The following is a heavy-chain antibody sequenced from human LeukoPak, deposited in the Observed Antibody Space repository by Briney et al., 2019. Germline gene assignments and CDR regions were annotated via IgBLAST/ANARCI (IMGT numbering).Heavy chain of an antibody. D-gene: IGHD5-18*01. CDR2: ITSKSDGGTT. CDR3: TTAPGAWIQLFY. J-gene: IGHJ4*02. CDR1: GFTFSRSD. Sequence: GGSLRLSCEASGFTFSRSDMIWVRQAPGKGLEWVGLITSKSDGGTTHYAAPVKGRFTISRDDSKNTLFMQMNSLKTEDTGVYYCTTAPGAWIQLFYWGQGTLVTVSS. V-gene: IGHV3-15*06.